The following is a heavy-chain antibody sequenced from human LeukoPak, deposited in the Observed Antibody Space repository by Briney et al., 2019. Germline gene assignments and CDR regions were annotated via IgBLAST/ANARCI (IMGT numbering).Heavy chain of an antibody. V-gene: IGHV3-21*01. Sequence: GGSLRLSCAASGFTFSSYSMNWVRQAPGKGLEWVSSITSSSSYIYYADSVKGRFTISRDNAKNSLYLQMNSLRAEDTAVYYCARDVTYYYDSSGSPHFDYWGQGTLVTVSS. CDR3: ARDVTYYYDSSGSPHFDY. CDR2: ITSSSSYI. J-gene: IGHJ4*02. D-gene: IGHD3-22*01. CDR1: GFTFSSYS.